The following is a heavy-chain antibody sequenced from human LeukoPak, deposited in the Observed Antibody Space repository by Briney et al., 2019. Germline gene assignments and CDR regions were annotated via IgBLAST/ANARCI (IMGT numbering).Heavy chain of an antibody. V-gene: IGHV3-30*04. Sequence: GGSLRLSCETSQFTFRTYAMHWVRQAPGKGLERVALITYDGSSKYYADSVRGRFSISRDNSKNTLYLEMNSLRRDDTAVYFCARVHTERASLPPFDHWGQGSLVTVSS. CDR3: ARVHTERASLPPFDH. D-gene: IGHD1-26*01. CDR2: ITYDGSSK. J-gene: IGHJ4*02. CDR1: QFTFRTYA.